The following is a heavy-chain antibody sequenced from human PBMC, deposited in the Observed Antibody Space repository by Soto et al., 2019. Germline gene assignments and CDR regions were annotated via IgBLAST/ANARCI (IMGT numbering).Heavy chain of an antibody. CDR1: GYTFSGYS. V-gene: IGHV1-18*04. CDR2: ISGYNGNT. Sequence: ASVKVSCKASGYTFSGYSITWVRQAPGQGLEWMGRISGYNGNTNYARTLRDRLTLTTDTSTSTAYMELRSLTSADTAVYYCARDVFCGGAPTCPDMDVWGQGTTVTSP. CDR3: ARDVFCGGAPTCPDMDV. D-gene: IGHD2-21*01. J-gene: IGHJ6*02.